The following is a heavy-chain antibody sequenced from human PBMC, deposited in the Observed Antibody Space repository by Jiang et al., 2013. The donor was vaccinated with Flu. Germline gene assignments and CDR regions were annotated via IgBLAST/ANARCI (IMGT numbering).Heavy chain of an antibody. CDR3: AKVRAPRSNWYFDS. V-gene: IGHV3-23*01. Sequence: QLLESGGDLVQPGGSLRLSCAASGFTFSNYAMTWVRRAPGKGLEWVSIISGTGGNTYYADSVKGRFTISRDNSKNTLSLQMNSLGVDDTAIYHCAKVRAPRSNWYFDSWGQGILVTVSS. J-gene: IGHJ4*02. CDR2: ISGTGGNT. CDR1: GFTFSNYA. D-gene: IGHD6-13*01.